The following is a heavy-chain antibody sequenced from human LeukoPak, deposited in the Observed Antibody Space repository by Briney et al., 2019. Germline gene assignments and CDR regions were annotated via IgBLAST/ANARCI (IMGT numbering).Heavy chain of an antibody. V-gene: IGHV4-59*02. CDR1: GFTVSSNY. D-gene: IGHD5-18*01. CDR3: ARLRPSYTYSYADF. J-gene: IGHJ4*02. Sequence: PGGSLRLSCAASGFTVSSNYMSWIRQPPGKGLEWIGHIYYSGNTNDNPSLKSRVTISIDTSKNQFSLKLSSVTAADTAVYYCARLRPSYTYSYADFWGQGTLVTVS. CDR2: IYYSGNT.